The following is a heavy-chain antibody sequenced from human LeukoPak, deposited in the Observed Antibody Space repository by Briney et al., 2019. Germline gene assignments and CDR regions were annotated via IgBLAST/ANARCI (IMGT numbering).Heavy chain of an antibody. J-gene: IGHJ6*02. Sequence: SETLSLTCSVSGASINSFYWNWIRQSPGKGLEWLGNIHYRGTTNYNPSLKSRLTISVDTSKNQFSLKLSSVTAADTAVYYCARDNRYFDPSIYYYNGMDVWGQGTTVTVS. V-gene: IGHV4-59*13. CDR3: ARDNRYFDPSIYYYNGMDV. CDR2: IHYRGTT. CDR1: GASINSFY. D-gene: IGHD3-9*01.